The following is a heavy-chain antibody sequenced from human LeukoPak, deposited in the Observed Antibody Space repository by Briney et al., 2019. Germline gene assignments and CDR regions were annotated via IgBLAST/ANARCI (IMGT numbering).Heavy chain of an antibody. CDR2: IYDSGST. J-gene: IGHJ4*02. Sequence: SETLSLTCTVSGGSIRNSNYYWGWIRQPPGKRLEWIGSIYDSGSTYHNPSLKSRVTISVDTSMNQFSLKLSSVTAADTAVYYCARQCSGGSCHLRGDFDYWGQGTLVTVSS. V-gene: IGHV4-39*01. D-gene: IGHD2-15*01. CDR1: GGSIRNSNYY. CDR3: ARQCSGGSCHLRGDFDY.